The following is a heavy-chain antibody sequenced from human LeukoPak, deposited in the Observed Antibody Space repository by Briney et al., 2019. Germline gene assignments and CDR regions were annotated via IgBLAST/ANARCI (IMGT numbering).Heavy chain of an antibody. V-gene: IGHV1-18*01. CDR3: ARDLPVPRMYSSGWYGVAGRWFDP. J-gene: IGHJ5*02. D-gene: IGHD6-19*01. CDR1: GYTFTSYG. Sequence: ASVKVSCKASGYTFTSYGISWVRQAPGQGLEWMGWISAYNGNTNYAQKLQGRVTMTTDTSTSTAYMEPRSLRSDDTAVYYCARDLPVPRMYSSGWYGVAGRWFDPWGQGTLVTVSS. CDR2: ISAYNGNT.